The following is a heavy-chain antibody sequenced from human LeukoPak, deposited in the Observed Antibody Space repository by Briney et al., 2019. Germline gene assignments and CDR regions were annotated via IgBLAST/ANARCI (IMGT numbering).Heavy chain of an antibody. D-gene: IGHD1-26*01. J-gene: IGHJ3*02. Sequence: GASVKVSRKASGYSFTAYYMHWVRQAPGQGLEWMGWINPNSGGTNYAQKFQGRVTMTRDTSITTAYMELSRLRSDDTAVYYCARDSGIYRDGFDIWGQGTMVTVSS. CDR2: INPNSGGT. CDR1: GYSFTAYY. CDR3: ARDSGIYRDGFDI. V-gene: IGHV1-2*02.